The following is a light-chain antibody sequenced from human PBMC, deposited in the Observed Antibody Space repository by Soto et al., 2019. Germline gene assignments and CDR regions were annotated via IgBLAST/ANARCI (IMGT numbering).Light chain of an antibody. J-gene: IGLJ3*02. V-gene: IGLV2-14*01. CDR3: SAYTSISTWV. CDR1: SSDVGGYNY. Sequence: QSVLTQPASVSGSPGQSITISCTGTSSDVGGYNYVSWYQHHPGKAPKVIIYEVSNRPSGVSNRFSGSKSGNTASLTISRLQAEDEADYYCSAYTSISTWVFGGGTQLTVL. CDR2: EVS.